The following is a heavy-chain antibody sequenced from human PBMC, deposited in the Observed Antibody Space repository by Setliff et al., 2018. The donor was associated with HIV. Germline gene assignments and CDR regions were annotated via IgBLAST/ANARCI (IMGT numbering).Heavy chain of an antibody. Sequence: KASETLSLTCAVSGYSISSGYYWGWIRQPPGKGLEWIGEIYHTGSTNYNPSLKSRVTISVDKSNNHFSLKLSSVTAADTAVYYCARGFRSGRIFGIDYWGQGTLVTV. CDR2: IYHTGST. CDR1: GYSISSGYY. V-gene: IGHV4-38-2*01. J-gene: IGHJ4*02. D-gene: IGHD3-3*01. CDR3: ARGFRSGRIFGIDY.